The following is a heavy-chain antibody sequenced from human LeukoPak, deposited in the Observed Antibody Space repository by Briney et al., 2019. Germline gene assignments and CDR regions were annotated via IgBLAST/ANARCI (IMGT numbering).Heavy chain of an antibody. V-gene: IGHV3-23*01. D-gene: IGHD5-12*01. Sequence: EPGGTLRLSCAASGFTFSSHGMNWVRQAPGKGLEWVSGIRGDGGRTYYADSVKGRFTISRDNAKNSLYLQMNSLRAEDTAVYYCARDLRVKYEGGYDSFDYWGQGTLVTVSS. CDR1: GFTFSSHG. CDR3: ARDLRVKYEGGYDSFDY. J-gene: IGHJ4*02. CDR2: IRGDGGRT.